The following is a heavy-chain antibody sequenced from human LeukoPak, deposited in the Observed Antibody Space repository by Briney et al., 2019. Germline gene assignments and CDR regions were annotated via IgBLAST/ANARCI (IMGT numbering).Heavy chain of an antibody. CDR1: GYTFTIYG. J-gene: IGHJ6*02. V-gene: IGHV1-18*01. Sequence: ASVNVSYKASGYTFTIYGISWVRRAPGQGREGMGWISAYKGNTNYAQKLEGRVSMTRDASTSTAYMEVRSLRSEDTGVYDCAIVIVVATNYYGMDVWGQGTTVTVSS. CDR3: AIVIVVATNYYGMDV. D-gene: IGHD2-15*01. CDR2: ISAYKGNT.